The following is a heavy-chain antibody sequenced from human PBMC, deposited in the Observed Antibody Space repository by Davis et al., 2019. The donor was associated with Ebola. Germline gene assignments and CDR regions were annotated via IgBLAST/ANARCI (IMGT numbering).Heavy chain of an antibody. D-gene: IGHD3-3*01. V-gene: IGHV3-21*01. CDR3: ARDHRRGEWLFYYYYGMDV. CDR2: ISSDSDYI. Sequence: GESLKISCAASGFTFSTYSMSWVRQAPGKALEWVSSISSDSDYIYYADSAKGRFTISRDNSKNTLYLQMNSLRAEDTAVYYCARDHRRGEWLFYYYYGMDVWGQGTTVTVSS. J-gene: IGHJ6*02. CDR1: GFTFSTYS.